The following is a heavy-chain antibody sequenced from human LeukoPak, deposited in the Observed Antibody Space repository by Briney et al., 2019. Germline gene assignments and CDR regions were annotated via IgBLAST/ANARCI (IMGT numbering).Heavy chain of an antibody. D-gene: IGHD6-6*01. Sequence: SETLSLTCSVSGGPVSNYYWSWIRQPPGKGLEWFGYVYYTGSTNYNPSLKSRVTMFEDKSKNQFSLRLYSVTVADTAVYYCARHFAYSSSSYFDYWGQGSLVTVSS. CDR3: ARHFAYSSSSYFDY. J-gene: IGHJ4*02. CDR1: GGPVSNYY. V-gene: IGHV4-59*08. CDR2: VYYTGST.